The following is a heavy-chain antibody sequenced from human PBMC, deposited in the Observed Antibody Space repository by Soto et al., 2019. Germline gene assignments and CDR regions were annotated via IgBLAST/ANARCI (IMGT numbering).Heavy chain of an antibody. CDR2: IYNSGST. Sequence: SETLSLTCTVSGGSISSSSYYWGRIRQQPGKGLEWIGSIYNSGSTYYNPSLKSRVTISMDTSKNQFSLKLSSVTSADTAVYYCARHDGSVSKWFDSWGQGTLVTVSS. V-gene: IGHV4-39*01. D-gene: IGHD3-10*01. CDR1: GGSISSSSYY. J-gene: IGHJ5*01. CDR3: ARHDGSVSKWFDS.